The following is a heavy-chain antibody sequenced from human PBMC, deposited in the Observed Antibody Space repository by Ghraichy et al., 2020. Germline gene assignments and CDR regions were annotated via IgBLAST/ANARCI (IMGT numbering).Heavy chain of an antibody. CDR1: GFTFSSYG. D-gene: IGHD1-26*01. CDR3: AKEVGGSYGSYFDY. J-gene: IGHJ4*02. V-gene: IGHV3-30*02. Sequence: WGSLRLSCAASGFTFSSYGMHWVRQAPGKGLEWVAFIRYDGSNKYYADSVKGRFTISRDNSKNTLYLQMNSLRAEDTAVYYCAKEVGGSYGSYFDYWGQGTLVTVSS. CDR2: IRYDGSNK.